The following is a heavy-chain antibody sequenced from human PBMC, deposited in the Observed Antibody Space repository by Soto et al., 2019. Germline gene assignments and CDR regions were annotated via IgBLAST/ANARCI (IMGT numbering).Heavy chain of an antibody. CDR2: IYYSGST. V-gene: IGHV4-59*02. Sequence: PSEALSLTCTVSGGSVSSYYWSWIRQPPGKGLEWIGYIYYSGSTNYNPSLKSRVTISVDTSKNQFSLKLSSVTAADTAVYYCARAAVGGDYDFWSGYRHYFDYWGQGTLVTVS. CDR1: GGSVSSYY. J-gene: IGHJ4*02. D-gene: IGHD3-3*01. CDR3: ARAAVGGDYDFWSGYRHYFDY.